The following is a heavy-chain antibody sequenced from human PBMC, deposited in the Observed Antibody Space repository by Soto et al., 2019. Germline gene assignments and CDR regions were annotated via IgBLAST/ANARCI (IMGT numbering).Heavy chain of an antibody. J-gene: IGHJ4*02. CDR3: ARDKGCTNGVCYPVVLALDY. D-gene: IGHD2-8*01. CDR1: GFTFSIYG. CDR2: IWYDGSNK. Sequence: GGSLRLSCAASGFTFSIYGMHWVRQAPGKGLEWVAVIWYDGSNKYYADSVKGRSTISRDNSKNTLYLQMNSLRAEDTAVYYCARDKGCTNGVCYPVVLALDYWGQGTLVTVSS. V-gene: IGHV3-33*01.